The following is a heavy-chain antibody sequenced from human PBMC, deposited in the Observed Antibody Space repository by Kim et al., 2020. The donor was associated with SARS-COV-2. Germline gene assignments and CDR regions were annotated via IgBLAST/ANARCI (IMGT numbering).Heavy chain of an antibody. CDR1: GFTFGDYA. CDR2: IRSKAYGGTT. Sequence: GVSLRLSCTASGFTFGDYAMSWFRQAPGKGLEWVGFIRSKAYGGTTEYAASVKGRFTISRDDSKSIAYLQMNSLKTEDTAVYYCTRDTPPYDSSGYYYYYYGMDVWGQGTTVTVSS. CDR3: TRDTPPYDSSGYYYYYYGMDV. V-gene: IGHV3-49*03. D-gene: IGHD3-22*01. J-gene: IGHJ6*02.